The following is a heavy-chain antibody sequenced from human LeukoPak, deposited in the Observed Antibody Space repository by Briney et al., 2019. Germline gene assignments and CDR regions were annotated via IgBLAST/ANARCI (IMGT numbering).Heavy chain of an antibody. D-gene: IGHD5-18*01. V-gene: IGHV4-38-2*02. Sequence: PSETLSLTCTVSGYSISSGYYWGWIRQPPGKGREWIGSICYSGSTYYNSSLKSRVTISVDTSKNQFSLKLSSVTAADTAVYYCARIGYSYGKNTENWGQGTLGTVSS. CDR2: ICYSGST. CDR1: GYSISSGYY. CDR3: ARIGYSYGKNTEN. J-gene: IGHJ4*02.